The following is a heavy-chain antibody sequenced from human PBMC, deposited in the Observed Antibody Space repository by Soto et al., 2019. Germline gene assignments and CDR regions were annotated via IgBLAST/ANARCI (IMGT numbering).Heavy chain of an antibody. CDR3: ARGNSSGWYVPFDY. V-gene: IGHV1-69*01. D-gene: IGHD6-19*01. Sequence: QVQLVQSGAEVKKPGSSGKVSWKASGGTFSSYAISLGRQAPGQGLGWMVGIIPIFGTANYAQKFQGRVTITADESTSTAYMELSSLRSEDTAVYYCARGNSSGWYVPFDYWGQGTLVTVSS. CDR1: GGTFSSYA. J-gene: IGHJ4*02. CDR2: IIPIFGTA.